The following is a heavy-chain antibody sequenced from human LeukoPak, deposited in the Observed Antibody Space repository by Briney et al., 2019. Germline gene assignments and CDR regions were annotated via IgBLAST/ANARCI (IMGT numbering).Heavy chain of an antibody. Sequence: PGGSLRLSCAASGFTFSTYAMSWVRQAPGRGLEWVSAVSDSGSGTYYADSVKGRFTISRDNSKNTLYLQMTSLRAEDTALYYFAKGKGSRGWYDGGQEPLVTVSS. J-gene: IGHJ4*02. CDR1: GFTFSTYA. CDR3: AKGKGSRGWYD. D-gene: IGHD6-19*01. V-gene: IGHV3-23*01. CDR2: VSDSGSGT.